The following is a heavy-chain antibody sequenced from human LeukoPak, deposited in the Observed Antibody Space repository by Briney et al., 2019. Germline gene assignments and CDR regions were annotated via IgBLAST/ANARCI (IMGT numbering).Heavy chain of an antibody. D-gene: IGHD3-16*01. V-gene: IGHV1-2*02. J-gene: IGHJ5*02. Sequence: ASVKVSCKASGYTFTGYYMHWVRQAPGQGLEWMGWINPNSGGTNYAQKFQGRVTMTRNTSISTAYMELSSLRSEDTAVYYCARDRLRPSRPNWFDPWGQGTLVTVSS. CDR2: INPNSGGT. CDR1: GYTFTGYY. CDR3: ARDRLRPSRPNWFDP.